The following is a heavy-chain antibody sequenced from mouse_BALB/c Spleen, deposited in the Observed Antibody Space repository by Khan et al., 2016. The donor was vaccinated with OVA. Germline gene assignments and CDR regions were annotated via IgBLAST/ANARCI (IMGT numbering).Heavy chain of an antibody. CDR1: GYSIPSDYA. V-gene: IGHV3-2*02. CDR2: ISYSGST. D-gene: IGHD4-1*01. Sequence: EVQLQESGPGLVKPSQSLSLTCTVTGYSIPSDYAWNWIRQFPGNKLEWMGYISYSGSTTSNPSLKSRIAITRDTSKDQFFLQLKSVTSEDTATYYCASELGRYYALDYWGPGTSVTVSS. J-gene: IGHJ4*01. CDR3: ASELGRYYALDY.